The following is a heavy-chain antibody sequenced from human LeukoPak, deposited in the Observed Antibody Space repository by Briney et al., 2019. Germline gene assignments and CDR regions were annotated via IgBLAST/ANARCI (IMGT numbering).Heavy chain of an antibody. CDR3: ATVEAAAGVFDY. Sequence: GSLRLSCAASGFTFSSYAMHWVRQAPGKGLEWVAVISSDGSNKYYADSVKGRFTISRDNSKNMLYLQMNSLRAEDTAVYYCATVEAAAGVFDYWGQGTLVTVSS. D-gene: IGHD6-13*01. J-gene: IGHJ4*02. CDR1: GFTFSSYA. V-gene: IGHV3-30*04. CDR2: ISSDGSNK.